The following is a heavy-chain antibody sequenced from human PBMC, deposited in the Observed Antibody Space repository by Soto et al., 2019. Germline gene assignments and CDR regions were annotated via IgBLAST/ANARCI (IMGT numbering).Heavy chain of an antibody. CDR1: GGSTSSSSYF. V-gene: IGHV4-39*01. CDR2: IYYSGAT. J-gene: IGHJ4*02. D-gene: IGHD6-13*01. CDR3: ARLLSPRIAATGGVDY. Sequence: QLQLQESGPGLVKPSETLSLTCTVSGGSTSSSSYFWGWIRQPPRKGLEWTGHIYYSGATYYNPSLKSRVTISVDTSKNQFSLKLTSVTAADTSVYYCARLLSPRIAATGGVDYWGQGTLVTVSS.